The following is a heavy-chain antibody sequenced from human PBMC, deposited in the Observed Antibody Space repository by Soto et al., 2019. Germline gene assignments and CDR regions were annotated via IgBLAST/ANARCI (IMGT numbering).Heavy chain of an antibody. CDR3: ARGLAAGVYYYGMDV. CDR2: INHSGST. V-gene: IGHV4-34*01. Sequence: QVQLQQWGAGLLKPSETLSLTCAVYGGSFSGYYWSWIRQPPGKGLEWIGEINHSGSTNYNPSLKSRVTISVDTSKTQFSLKLSSVPAADTAVYYCARGLAAGVYYYGMDVWGQGTTVTVSS. J-gene: IGHJ6*02. CDR1: GGSFSGYY. D-gene: IGHD6-13*01.